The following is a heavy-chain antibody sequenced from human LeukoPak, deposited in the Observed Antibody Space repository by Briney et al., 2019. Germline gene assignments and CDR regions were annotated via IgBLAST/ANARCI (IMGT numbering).Heavy chain of an antibody. CDR2: ISSSSSYI. CDR3: AREPPRRWQQLVRYY. Sequence: PGGSLRLSCAASGFTFSSYSMNWVRQAPGKGLEWVSSISSSSSYIYYADSVKGRFTISRDNAKNSLYLQMNSLRAEDTAVYYCAREPPRRWQQLVRYYWGQGTLVTVSS. CDR1: GFTFSSYS. J-gene: IGHJ4*02. V-gene: IGHV3-21*01. D-gene: IGHD6-13*01.